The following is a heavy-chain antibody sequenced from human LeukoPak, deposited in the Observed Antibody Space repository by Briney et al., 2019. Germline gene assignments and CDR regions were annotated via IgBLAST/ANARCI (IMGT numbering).Heavy chain of an antibody. D-gene: IGHD1-14*01. V-gene: IGHV3-23*01. CDR2: ISGSGGST. CDR1: GFTLSSYA. J-gene: IGHJ5*02. CDR3: ARMNLRGFDP. Sequence: PGGSLRLSCVASGFTLSSYAMSWVRQAPGKRLEWVSAISGSGGSTYYADSVKGRFTISRDNSKNALYLQMNSLRAEDTAVYYCARMNLRGFDPWGQGTLVTVSS.